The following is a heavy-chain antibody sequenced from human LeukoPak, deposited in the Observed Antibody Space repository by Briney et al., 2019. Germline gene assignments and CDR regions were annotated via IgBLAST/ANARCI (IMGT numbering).Heavy chain of an antibody. J-gene: IGHJ4*02. D-gene: IGHD2/OR15-2a*01. CDR3: ARGLYDPDSTFFDY. CDR1: GGTFSSYA. CDR2: IIPIFGTA. Sequence: SVKVSCKASGGTFSSYAISWVRQAPGQRLEWMGGIIPIFGTANYAQKFQGRVTITADESTSTAYMELSSLRSEDTAVYYCARGLYDPDSTFFDYWGQGTLVTVSS. V-gene: IGHV1-69*13.